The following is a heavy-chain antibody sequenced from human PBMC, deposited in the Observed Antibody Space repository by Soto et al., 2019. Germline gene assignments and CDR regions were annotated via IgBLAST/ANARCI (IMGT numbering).Heavy chain of an antibody. D-gene: IGHD3-9*01. CDR1: GFSLSTSGVG. CDR2: IYWDDSK. V-gene: IGHV2-5*02. Sequence: QITLKESGPTLVRPTQTLTLTCAFSGFSLSTSGVGVGWIRRPPGKAREWLAVIYWDDSKHYSPSLRRRLTITKDPSKNQVVLTMTNMDPMDTGTYYCAHKGPEDWPLDYWGQGTLDTVSS. CDR3: AHKGPEDWPLDY. J-gene: IGHJ4*02.